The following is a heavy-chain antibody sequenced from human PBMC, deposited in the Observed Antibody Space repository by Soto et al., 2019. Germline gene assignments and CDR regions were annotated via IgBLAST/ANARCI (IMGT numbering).Heavy chain of an antibody. CDR2: IYPGDSDT. CDR3: ARSPSRDGYHPIDY. D-gene: IGHD5-12*01. V-gene: IGHV5-51*01. J-gene: IGHJ4*02. Sequence: ESLKISWKGSGYSFATYWIGWVRHPPGKGLEWLGIIYPGDSDTRYSPSFQGQVTISADKSISTAYLQWSSPKASDTAIYYCARSPSRDGYHPIDYWGQGTLVTVSS. CDR1: GYSFATYW.